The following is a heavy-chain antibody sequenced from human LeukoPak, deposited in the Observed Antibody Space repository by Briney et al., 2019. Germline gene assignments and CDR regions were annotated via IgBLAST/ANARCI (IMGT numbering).Heavy chain of an antibody. Sequence: PGGSLRLSCAASGFTFSSYWMSWVRQAPGKGLEWVSAISGSGGSTYYADSVKGRFTISRDNSKNTLYLQMNSLRAEDTAVYYCAKEERYSGSWSSFDYWGQGTLVTVSS. CDR2: ISGSGGST. CDR3: AKEERYSGSWSSFDY. J-gene: IGHJ4*02. CDR1: GFTFSSYW. V-gene: IGHV3-23*01. D-gene: IGHD6-13*01.